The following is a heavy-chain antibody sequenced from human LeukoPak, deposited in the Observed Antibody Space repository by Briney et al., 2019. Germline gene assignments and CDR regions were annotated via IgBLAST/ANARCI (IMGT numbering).Heavy chain of an antibody. D-gene: IGHD1-26*01. Sequence: GGSLILSCAASGFTFSRYTMHWVRQAPGKGLEWVAVISYDGSSKYYADSVKGRITISRDNSKNTLYLQMNSLRAEDTAVYYCAREWELVYWGQGTLSPSAQ. CDR2: ISYDGSSK. CDR1: GFTFSRYT. CDR3: AREWELVY. J-gene: IGHJ4*02. V-gene: IGHV3-30-3*01.